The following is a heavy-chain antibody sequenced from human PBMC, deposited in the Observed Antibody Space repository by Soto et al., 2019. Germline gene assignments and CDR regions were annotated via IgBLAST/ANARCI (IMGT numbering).Heavy chain of an antibody. Sequence: GGSLSLSCAASGFSFSNYAMHWVRQAPGKGLEWVAIISYDGNYKSCADSVRGRFTISRDNSKNTLFLQMDSLRTEDTAVYYCAKRSDYGSSNYPCDYWGQGALVTVSS. V-gene: IGHV3-30*18. D-gene: IGHD3-22*01. J-gene: IGHJ4*02. CDR1: GFSFSNYA. CDR2: ISYDGNYK. CDR3: AKRSDYGSSNYPCDY.